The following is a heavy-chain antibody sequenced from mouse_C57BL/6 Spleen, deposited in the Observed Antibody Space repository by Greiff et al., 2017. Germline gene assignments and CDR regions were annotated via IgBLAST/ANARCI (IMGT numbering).Heavy chain of an antibody. V-gene: IGHV1-15*01. D-gene: IGHD1-1*01. Sequence: QVHVKQSGAELVRPGASVTLSCKASGYTFTDYEMHWVKQTPVHGLEWIGAIDPETGGTAYNQKFKGKAILTADKSSSTAYMELRSLTSEDSAVYYCTRWGYYGSSSYAMDDWGQGTSVTVSS. CDR1: GYTFTDYE. J-gene: IGHJ4*01. CDR3: TRWGYYGSSSYAMDD. CDR2: IDPETGGT.